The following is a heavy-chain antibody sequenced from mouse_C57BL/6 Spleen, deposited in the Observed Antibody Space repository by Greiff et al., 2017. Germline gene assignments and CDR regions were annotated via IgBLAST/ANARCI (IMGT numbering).Heavy chain of an antibody. CDR2: IYPGDGDT. J-gene: IGHJ3*01. Sequence: VKLMESGPELVKPGASVKISCKASGYAFSSSWMNWVKQRPGKGLEWIGRIYPGDGDTNYNGKFKGKATLTADKSSSTAYMQLSSLTSEDSAVYFGARDGSSSWFAYWGQGTLVTVSA. V-gene: IGHV1-82*01. CDR1: GYAFSSSW. D-gene: IGHD1-1*01. CDR3: ARDGSSSWFAY.